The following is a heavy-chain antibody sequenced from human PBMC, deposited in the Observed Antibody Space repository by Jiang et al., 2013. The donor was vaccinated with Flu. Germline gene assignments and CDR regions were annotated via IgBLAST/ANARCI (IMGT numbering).Heavy chain of an antibody. V-gene: IGHV1-69*04. CDR2: IIPILGIA. Sequence: GAEVKKPGSSVKVSCKASGGTFSSYAISWVRQAPGQGLEWMGRIIPILGIANYAQKFQGRVTITADKSTSTAYMELSSLRSEDTAVYYCARPSGTYYYDSSGGGGLGYWGQGTLVTVSS. CDR3: ARPSGTYYYDSSGGGGLGY. CDR1: GGTFSSYA. D-gene: IGHD3-22*01. J-gene: IGHJ4*02.